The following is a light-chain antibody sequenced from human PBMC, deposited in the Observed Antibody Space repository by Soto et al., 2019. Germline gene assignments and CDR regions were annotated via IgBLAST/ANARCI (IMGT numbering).Light chain of an antibody. J-gene: IGKJ4*01. CDR2: LGS. CDR3: IQALQTPST. CDR1: QSLLHSNGYNY. V-gene: IGKV2-28*01. Sequence: DIVMTQSPLSLPVTPGEPASISCRSSQSLLHSNGYNYLDWYLQKPGQSPQLLIYLGSNRASGVPDRFSGSGSGTDFTLKISRVEAEDVGVYYCIQALQTPSTFGGGTKVEI.